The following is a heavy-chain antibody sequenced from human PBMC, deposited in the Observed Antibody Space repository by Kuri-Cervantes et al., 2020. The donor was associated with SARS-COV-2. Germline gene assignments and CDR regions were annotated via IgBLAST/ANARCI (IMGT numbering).Heavy chain of an antibody. V-gene: IGHV3-30*02. CDR1: GFSFSTFG. D-gene: IGHD3-3*01. CDR2: IRYDGSND. J-gene: IGHJ4*02. Sequence: AGSLRLSCAASGFSFSTFGMHWVRQAPGKGLEWVAFIRYDGSNDYYGDSVKGRFTISRDNSKNTLYLQMNSLRAEDTAVYYCVTWYDFWSGYSRGRFDYWGQGTLVTVSS. CDR3: VTWYDFWSGYSRGRFDY.